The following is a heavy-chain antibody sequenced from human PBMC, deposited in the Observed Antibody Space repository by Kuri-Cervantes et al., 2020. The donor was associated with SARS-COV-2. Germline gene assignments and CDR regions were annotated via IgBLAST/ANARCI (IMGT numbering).Heavy chain of an antibody. J-gene: IGHJ4*02. CDR3: TRGSREGYEGTFDY. CDR2: IYYSGST. Sequence: SETLSRTCTVSGGSISSYYWSWIRQPPGKGLEWIGYIYYSGSTNYNPSLKSRVTISVDTSNYQFSLKLSSVTAADTAVYYCTRGSREGYEGTFDYWGQGTLVTVSS. D-gene: IGHD5-12*01. V-gene: IGHV4-59*08. CDR1: GGSISSYY.